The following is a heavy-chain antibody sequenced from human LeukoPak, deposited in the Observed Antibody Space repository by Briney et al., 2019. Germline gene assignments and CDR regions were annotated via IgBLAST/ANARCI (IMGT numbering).Heavy chain of an antibody. CDR1: GYTFTGYY. D-gene: IGHD1-26*01. J-gene: IGHJ6*03. CDR3: AKGYGWEASYYYYYMDV. V-gene: IGHV1-2*02. CDR2: INPISGGT. Sequence: GASVKLSFKASGYTFTGYYMHWVRQRPGPGQEWMGLINPISGGTNYAQKFQGRVTMTRDTSISTAYMELSRLRSDDTAVYYCAKGYGWEASYYYYYMDVWGKGTTVTISS.